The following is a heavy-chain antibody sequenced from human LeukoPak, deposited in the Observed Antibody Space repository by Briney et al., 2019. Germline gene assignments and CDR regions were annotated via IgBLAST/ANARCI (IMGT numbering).Heavy chain of an antibody. D-gene: IGHD6-6*01. Sequence: SETLSLTCTVSGGSLSSHYWSWIRQPPGKGLEWVGYIYYSGGTNYNPSLKSRVTISVDTSKNQFSLKLSSVTAADTAVYYCARGGLIAARFDYWGQGTLVTVSS. CDR3: ARGGLIAARFDY. V-gene: IGHV4-59*11. CDR2: IYYSGGT. J-gene: IGHJ4*02. CDR1: GGSLSSHY.